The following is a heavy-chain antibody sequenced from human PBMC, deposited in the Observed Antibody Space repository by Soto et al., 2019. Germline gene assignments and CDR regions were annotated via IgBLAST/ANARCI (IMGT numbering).Heavy chain of an antibody. J-gene: IGHJ3*02. CDR1: GGSISSYY. CDR2: IYYSGST. Sequence: QVQLQESGPGLVKPSETLSLTCTVSGGSISSYYWSWIRQPPGKGLEWIGYIYYSGSTNYNPSLKSRVTISVDTSKNQFSRKLSSVTAADTAVYYCARVATYYDSSGYPGDAFDIWGQGTMVTVSS. CDR3: ARVATYYDSSGYPGDAFDI. V-gene: IGHV4-59*01. D-gene: IGHD3-22*01.